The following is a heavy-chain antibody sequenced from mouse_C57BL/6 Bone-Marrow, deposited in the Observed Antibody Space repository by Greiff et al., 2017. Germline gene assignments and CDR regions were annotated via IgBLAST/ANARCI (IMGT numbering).Heavy chain of an antibody. J-gene: IGHJ1*03. CDR3: ARRNGYYFDV. CDR1: GFSLTRYG. D-gene: IGHD2-2*01. CDR2: IWSGGST. Sequence: QVQLQQSGPGLVQPSQSLSIPCTVSGFSLTRYGVHWVRQSPGKGLEWLGVIWSGGSTDYNAAFISRLSISKDNSKCQVFFKMNSLQADDTAIYYCARRNGYYFDVWGTGTTVTVSS. V-gene: IGHV2-2*01.